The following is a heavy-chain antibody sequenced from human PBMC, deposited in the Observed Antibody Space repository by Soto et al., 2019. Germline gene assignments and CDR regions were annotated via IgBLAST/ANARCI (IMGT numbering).Heavy chain of an antibody. CDR2: VYYRGTT. Sequence: TSETLSLTCTVTGGSIRRRGYYWSWIRQRPGEGLEWIGFVYYRGTTDYNPSLRSRMTISADTSRNQFYLDVASVTVADTATYFCAASGGPEGDWFDPWGQGILVTVSS. CDR1: GGSIRRRGYY. J-gene: IGHJ5*02. V-gene: IGHV4-31*02. D-gene: IGHD2-8*02. CDR3: AASGGPEGDWFDP.